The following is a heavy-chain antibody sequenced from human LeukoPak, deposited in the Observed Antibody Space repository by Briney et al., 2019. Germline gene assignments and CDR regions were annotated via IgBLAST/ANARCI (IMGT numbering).Heavy chain of an antibody. D-gene: IGHD1-1*01. V-gene: IGHV3-23*01. J-gene: IGHJ4*02. CDR1: GFTFSSYA. Sequence: GGSLRLSCAASGFTFSSYAMSWVRQAPGKGLECVSVISGSGDSTYYAGSVKGRFTISRDNSKNTLYLQMNSLRAEDTAVYYCAKKLYNWNAYYFDYWGQGTLVTVSS. CDR3: AKKLYNWNAYYFDY. CDR2: ISGSGDST.